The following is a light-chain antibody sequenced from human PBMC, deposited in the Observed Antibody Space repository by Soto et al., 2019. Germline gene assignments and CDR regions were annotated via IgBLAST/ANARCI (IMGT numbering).Light chain of an antibody. CDR3: HQYDNLPLT. Sequence: DIQMSQSPSSLSASVGDRVTITCQASQDISNYLNWYQQKPGKAPKLLIDDASNLETGVPSRFSGSGSGTDFTLTISSLPPEDIATYYCHQYDNLPLTFGGGTKVEIK. CDR1: QDISNY. V-gene: IGKV1-33*01. CDR2: DAS. J-gene: IGKJ4*01.